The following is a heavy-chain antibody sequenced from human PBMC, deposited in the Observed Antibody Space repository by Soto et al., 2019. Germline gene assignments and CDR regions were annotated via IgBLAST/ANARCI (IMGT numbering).Heavy chain of an antibody. Sequence: GGSLRLSCAASGFTFSSYAMSWVRQAPGKGLEWVSAISGSGGSKYYADSVKGRFTISRDNSKNTLYLQMNSLRAEDTAVYYCAKADYSRYDMDVWGQGTTVTVSS. CDR2: ISGSGGSK. V-gene: IGHV3-23*01. CDR1: GFTFSSYA. J-gene: IGHJ6*02. D-gene: IGHD4-4*01. CDR3: AKADYSRYDMDV.